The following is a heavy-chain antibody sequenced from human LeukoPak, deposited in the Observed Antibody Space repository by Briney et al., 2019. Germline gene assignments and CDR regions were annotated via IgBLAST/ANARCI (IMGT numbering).Heavy chain of an antibody. J-gene: IGHJ5*02. V-gene: IGHV4-4*02. CDR3: ARYYYGSGSYSSSRSFDP. Sequence: PSETLSLTCAVSGGSISSSNWWSWVRQRPGKGLEWIGEIYHSGSTNYNPSLKSRVTISVDKSKHQFSLELSSVTAADTAVYYCARYYYGSGSYSSSRSFDPWGQGTLVTVSS. D-gene: IGHD3-10*01. CDR2: IYHSGST. CDR1: GGSISSSNW.